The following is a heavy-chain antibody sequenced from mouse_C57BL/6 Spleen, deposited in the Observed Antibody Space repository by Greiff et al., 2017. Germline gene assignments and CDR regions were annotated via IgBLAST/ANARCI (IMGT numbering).Heavy chain of an antibody. Sequence: QLQQSGPVLVKPGASVKISCKASGYAFSSSWMNWVKQRPGKGLEWIGRIYPGDGDTNYNGKFKGKATLTADKSSSTAYMQLSSPTSEDSAVYFCGRITPLVAIRFDYWGQGTTLKDS. J-gene: IGHJ2*01. CDR2: IYPGDGDT. CDR1: GYAFSSSW. V-gene: IGHV1-82*01. D-gene: IGHD1-1*01. CDR3: GRITPLVAIRFDY.